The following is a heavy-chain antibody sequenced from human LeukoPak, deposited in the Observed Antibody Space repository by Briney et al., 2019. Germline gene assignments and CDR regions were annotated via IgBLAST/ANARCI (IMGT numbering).Heavy chain of an antibody. D-gene: IGHD3-16*01. J-gene: IGHJ4*02. CDR1: GGSISSYY. CDR3: ARMRSGGVAGT. Sequence: SETLSLTCTVSGGSISSYYWSWIRQPPEKGLEWIGYIYYSGSTNYNPSLKSRVTISVDTSKNQFSLKLSSVTAADTAVYYCARMRSGGVAGTWGQGTLVTVSS. CDR2: IYYSGST. V-gene: IGHV4-59*01.